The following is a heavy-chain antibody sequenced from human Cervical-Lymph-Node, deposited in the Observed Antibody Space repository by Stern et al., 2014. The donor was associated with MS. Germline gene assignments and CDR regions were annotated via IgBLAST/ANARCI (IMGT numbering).Heavy chain of an antibody. CDR1: GYRFTSYW. J-gene: IGHJ4*02. CDR3: VRRSGAGTMVRGALREFDS. Sequence: QLVQSGAEVKKPGESLKISCKGSGYRFTSYWIGWVRQMPGKGLEWIGIIYPGDSDTRYSPSFIDQVIISADKSTSTAFLQWSSLKAADSAMYYCVRRSGAGTMVRGALREFDSWGQGTLVTVSS. D-gene: IGHD3-10*01. CDR2: IYPGDSDT. V-gene: IGHV5-51*03.